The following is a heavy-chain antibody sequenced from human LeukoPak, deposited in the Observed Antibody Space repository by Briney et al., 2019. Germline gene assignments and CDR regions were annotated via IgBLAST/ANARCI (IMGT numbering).Heavy chain of an antibody. Sequence: GASVKVSCKVSGYTLTELSMHWVRQAPGKGLEWMGGFDPEDGETIYAQKFQGRVTMTEDTSTDTAYMELSSLRSEDTAVYYCATTSRFLEWLYNDYWGQGTLVTVSS. J-gene: IGHJ4*02. CDR1: GYTLTELS. CDR2: FDPEDGET. D-gene: IGHD3-3*01. V-gene: IGHV1-24*01. CDR3: ATTSRFLEWLYNDY.